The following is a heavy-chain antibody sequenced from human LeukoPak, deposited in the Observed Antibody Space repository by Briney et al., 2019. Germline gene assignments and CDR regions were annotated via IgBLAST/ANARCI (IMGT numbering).Heavy chain of an antibody. CDR3: ARAWSRVDAFDI. CDR2: IKQDGSEK. J-gene: IGHJ3*02. Sequence: PGGSLRLSCAASGFTFSSYWMSWVRQAPGKGLEWVANIKQDGSEKYYVDSVKGRFTISRDNAKNSLYLQMNSLRAEDTAIYFCARAWSRVDAFDIWGQGTTVTVSS. V-gene: IGHV3-7*01. CDR1: GFTFSSYW. D-gene: IGHD2-8*02.